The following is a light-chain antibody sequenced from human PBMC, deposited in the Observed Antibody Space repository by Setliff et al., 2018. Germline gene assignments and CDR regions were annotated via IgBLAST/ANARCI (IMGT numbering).Light chain of an antibody. V-gene: IGLV2-14*01. CDR2: EVS. J-gene: IGLJ1*01. CDR3: SSYTSLSTRV. CDR1: SSDVGDYKY. Sequence: QSVLTQPASVSGSPGQSITISCTGTSSDVGDYKYVSWYQQISGKAPKLIIFEVSNRPSGIPNRFSGSKSGNTASLSISGLQAEDEADYYCSSYTSLSTRVFGTGTKVTVL.